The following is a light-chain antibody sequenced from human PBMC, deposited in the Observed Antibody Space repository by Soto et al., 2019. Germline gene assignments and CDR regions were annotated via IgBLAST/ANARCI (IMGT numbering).Light chain of an antibody. CDR1: QSVRSN. V-gene: IGKV3-15*01. CDR2: GAS. Sequence: EIVMTQSPATLSVSPGERVTLSCRASQSVRSNLAWYQQKPGQVPRVLIYGASTRAIGIPDRFSGSGSGTEFTLTISRLQFEDYAVYYCQHYIHLWGFGGGNKVEIK. J-gene: IGKJ4*01. CDR3: QHYIHLWG.